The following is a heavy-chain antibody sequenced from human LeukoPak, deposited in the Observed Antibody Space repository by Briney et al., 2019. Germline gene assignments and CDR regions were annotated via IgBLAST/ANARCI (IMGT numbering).Heavy chain of an antibody. CDR1: GYTLTGYD. D-gene: IGHD6-13*01. J-gene: IGHJ3*02. Sequence: ASVKVSCKASGYTLTGYDMHWVRQAPGQGLEWMGWINPNSGGTNYAQKFQGRVTMTRDTSVSTAYMELSRLRSEDTAVYYCARTDRPYSSRWYYAFDIWGQGTTVTVSS. V-gene: IGHV1-2*02. CDR3: ARTDRPYSSRWYYAFDI. CDR2: INPNSGGT.